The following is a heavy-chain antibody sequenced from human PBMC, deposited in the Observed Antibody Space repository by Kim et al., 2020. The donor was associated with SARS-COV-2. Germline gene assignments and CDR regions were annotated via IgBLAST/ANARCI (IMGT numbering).Heavy chain of an antibody. V-gene: IGHV3-13*01. D-gene: IGHD1-7*01. CDR1: GFIFRNYD. Sequence: GGSLRLSCEASGFIFRNYDFHWVRQSTGKGLEWVSGIGTAGDTYYPGSVKGRFTISRENAKNSVYLQMNGLTDGDTAIYYCSRKSRTGTAQGWWFDPWGQGTLVTVSS. J-gene: IGHJ5*02. CDR3: SRKSRTGTAQGWWFDP. CDR2: IGTAGDT.